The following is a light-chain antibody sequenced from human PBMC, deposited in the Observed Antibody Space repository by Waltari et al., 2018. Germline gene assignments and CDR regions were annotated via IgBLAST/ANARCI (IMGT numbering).Light chain of an antibody. V-gene: IGKV1-39*01. CDR3: QQSFNTPAVT. CDR1: QNIQSN. Sequence: DIQMTQSPSSLSASVGDRVTITCRASQNIQSNLNWYQQKPGKAPRLLIFGASTLQSGVPSRFSGTGSGTNFTLTIRSLQPEDFATYSCQQSFNTPAVTFGGGTKVEIK. CDR2: GAS. J-gene: IGKJ4*01.